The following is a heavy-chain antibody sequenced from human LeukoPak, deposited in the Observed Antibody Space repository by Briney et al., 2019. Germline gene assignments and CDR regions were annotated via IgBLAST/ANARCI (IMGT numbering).Heavy chain of an antibody. CDR3: ARDGGQWLVPDAFDI. Sequence: SETLSLTCAVYGGSFSGYYWSWIRQPPGKGLEWIGYIYYSGSTNYNPSLKSRVTISVDTSKNQFSLKLSSVTAADTAVYYCARDGGQWLVPDAFDIWGQGTMVTVSS. J-gene: IGHJ3*02. CDR1: GGSFSGYY. CDR2: IYYSGST. V-gene: IGHV4-59*01. D-gene: IGHD6-19*01.